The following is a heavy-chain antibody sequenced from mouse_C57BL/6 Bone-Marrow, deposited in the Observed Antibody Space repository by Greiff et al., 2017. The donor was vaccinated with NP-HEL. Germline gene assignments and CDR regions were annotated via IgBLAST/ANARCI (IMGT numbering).Heavy chain of an antibody. CDR2: INPYNGGT. D-gene: IGHD3-2*02. J-gene: IGHJ4*01. V-gene: IGHV1-19*01. CDR3: AREAAQANYAMDY. Sequence: EVQLQQSGPVLVKPGASVKMSCKASGYTFTDYYMNWVKQSHGKSLEWIGVINPYNGGTSYNQKFKGKATLTVDKSSSTAYMELNSLTSEDSAVYYCAREAAQANYAMDYWGQGTSVTVSS. CDR1: GYTFTDYY.